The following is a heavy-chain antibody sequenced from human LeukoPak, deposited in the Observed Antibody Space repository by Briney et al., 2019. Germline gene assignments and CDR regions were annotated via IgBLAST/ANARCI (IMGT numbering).Heavy chain of an antibody. D-gene: IGHD6-19*01. CDR1: AFTFSSCG. Sequence: GGSLRLSCAASAFTFSSCGMHWVREAPGKGLEWVAVISTHGKTTYYADSVKGRFTISRDNSENTLYMQMKSLRPEDTAVYYCAQEYVPFISGWFLEPCGQGTLVTVSS. V-gene: IGHV3-30*18. CDR3: AQEYVPFISGWFLEP. CDR2: ISTHGKTT. J-gene: IGHJ5*02.